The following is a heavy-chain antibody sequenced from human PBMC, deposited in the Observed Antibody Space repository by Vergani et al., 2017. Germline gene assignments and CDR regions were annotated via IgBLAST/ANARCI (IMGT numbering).Heavy chain of an antibody. D-gene: IGHD2-15*01. CDR1: GYTFTNYD. V-gene: IGHV1-8*03. CDR2: MNPISGNT. J-gene: IGHJ5*01. Sequence: QVQLVQSGTEVKKPGASVKVSCKASGYTFTNYDINLVRRATGQGLEWMVWMNPISGNTGFAQKFRGRVTITRDTSISTAYMELSSLRSEDTAIYYCARGLSGYCSGDKCYIHPWFDSWGPGTLVTVSS. CDR3: ARGLSGYCSGDKCYIHPWFDS.